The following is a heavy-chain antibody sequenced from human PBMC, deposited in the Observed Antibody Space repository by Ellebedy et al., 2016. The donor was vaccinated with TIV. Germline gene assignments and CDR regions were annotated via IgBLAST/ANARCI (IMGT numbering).Heavy chain of an antibody. Sequence: GESLKISCATSGFSFTNYWMHWVRQAPGKGLVWVARINSDGQNTTYAEFVKGQFTTSYAESVKGRFIISRDNAENTLDLQMSSLRAEETDLYYCARHSGGHGFDIWGQGTMVTVSP. V-gene: IGHV3-74*01. CDR3: ARHSGGHGFDI. J-gene: IGHJ3*02. CDR2: INSDGQNTTYAEFVKGQFTT. CDR1: GFSFTNYW. D-gene: IGHD2-21*01.